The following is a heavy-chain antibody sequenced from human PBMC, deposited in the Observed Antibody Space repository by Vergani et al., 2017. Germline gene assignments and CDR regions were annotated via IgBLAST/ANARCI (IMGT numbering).Heavy chain of an antibody. J-gene: IGHJ3*01. Sequence: EVMLVQSGAEVKKPGESLKISCKYSKSSFISNEIAWVRQMSGKGLQWMGNINPIDSKIAYSPSFQGQAIMSLDKSITTAYLQWRSLKASDTAIYFCASGGHGSENGGALQLWGQGTNITVSS. CDR3: ASGGHGSENGGALQL. V-gene: IGHV5-51*03. CDR1: KSSFISNE. D-gene: IGHD3-10*01. CDR2: INPIDSKI.